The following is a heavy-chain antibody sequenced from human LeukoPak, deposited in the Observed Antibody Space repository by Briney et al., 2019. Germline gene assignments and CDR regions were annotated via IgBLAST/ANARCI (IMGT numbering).Heavy chain of an antibody. V-gene: IGHV3-74*01. CDR3: ARVRYCSGGSCYWVFDY. CDR1: GFTFSSYW. J-gene: IGHJ4*02. Sequence: GGSLRLSCAASGFTFSSYWMHWVRQAPGKGLVWVSRINSDGSSTSYADSVKGRFTISRDNAKNTLYLQMNSLRAEDTAVYYCARVRYCSGGSCYWVFDYWGQGTLVTVSS. D-gene: IGHD2-15*01. CDR2: INSDGSST.